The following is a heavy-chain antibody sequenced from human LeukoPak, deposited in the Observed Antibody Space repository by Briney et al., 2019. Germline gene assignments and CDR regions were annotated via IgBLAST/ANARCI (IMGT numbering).Heavy chain of an antibody. Sequence: GGSLRLSCAASGFTFSSYAMSWDRQAPGKGLEWVSATSGSGGSIYYGDSVKGRFTISRDNSKNTLYLQMNSLRVEDTAVYYCAKGGYGDRSWGFHYWGQGTLVTVSS. CDR1: GFTFSSYA. V-gene: IGHV3-23*01. CDR2: TSGSGGSI. D-gene: IGHD4-17*01. J-gene: IGHJ4*02. CDR3: AKGGYGDRSWGFHY.